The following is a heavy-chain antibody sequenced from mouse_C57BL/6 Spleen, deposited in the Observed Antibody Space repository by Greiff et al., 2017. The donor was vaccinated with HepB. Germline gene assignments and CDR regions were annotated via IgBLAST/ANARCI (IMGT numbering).Heavy chain of an antibody. CDR2: IWTGGGT. CDR3: ARLYGSSYDYYAMDY. D-gene: IGHD1-1*01. Sequence: QVQLKQSGPGLVAPSQSLSITCTVSGFSLTSYAISWVRQPPGKGLEWLGVIWTGGGTNYNSALKSRLSISKDNSKSQVFLKMNSLQTDDTARYYCARLYGSSYDYYAMDYWGQGTSVTVSS. V-gene: IGHV2-9-1*01. J-gene: IGHJ4*01. CDR1: GFSLTSYA.